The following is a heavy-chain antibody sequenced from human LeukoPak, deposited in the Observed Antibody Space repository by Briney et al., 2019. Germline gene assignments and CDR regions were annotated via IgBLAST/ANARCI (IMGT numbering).Heavy chain of an antibody. D-gene: IGHD3-10*01. V-gene: IGHV3-21*01. Sequence: GGSLRLSCGACGFTFSDYSMNWGRQAPGKGLEWVSFISSSSSYIYYTDLVKGRFTISRDNAKNSLNLQMNSLRAEDTAVHYCAKDLRSAFDIWGRGTMVTVSS. CDR1: GFTFSDYS. J-gene: IGHJ3*02. CDR2: ISSSSSYI. CDR3: AKDLRSAFDI.